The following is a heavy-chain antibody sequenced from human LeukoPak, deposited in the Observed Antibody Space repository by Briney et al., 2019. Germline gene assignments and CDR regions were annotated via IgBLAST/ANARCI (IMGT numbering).Heavy chain of an antibody. V-gene: IGHV3-23*01. CDR3: AKDVVPDSGWDLDY. Sequence: GGSLRLSCAASGFTFSTYSMTWVRQGPGKGLEWVSSIYPSGDSTFYADSVKGRFTISRDNSKNTLYRQMSSLRTEDTAIYYCAKDVVPDSGWDLDYWGQGTLVTVSS. CDR2: IYPSGDST. CDR1: GFTFSTYS. D-gene: IGHD6-19*01. J-gene: IGHJ4*02.